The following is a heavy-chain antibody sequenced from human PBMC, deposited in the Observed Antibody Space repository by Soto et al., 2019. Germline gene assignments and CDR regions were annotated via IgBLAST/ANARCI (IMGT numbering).Heavy chain of an antibody. CDR1: GGSISSYY. V-gene: IGHV4-59*08. J-gene: IGHJ3*02. CDR3: ARHSIAAAGSSAFDI. CDR2: IYYSGST. Sequence: QVQLQESGPGLVKPSETLSLTCTVSGGSISSYYWSWIRQPPGKGLEWIGYIYYSGSTNYNPSLKSRVTISVDTSKTQFSLKLSSVTAADTAVYYCARHSIAAAGSSAFDIWGQGTMVTVSS. D-gene: IGHD6-13*01.